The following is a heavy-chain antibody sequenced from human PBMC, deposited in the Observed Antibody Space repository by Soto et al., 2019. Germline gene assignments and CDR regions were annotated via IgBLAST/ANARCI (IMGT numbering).Heavy chain of an antibody. CDR1: GFTFSVYG. D-gene: IGHD6-19*01. J-gene: IGHJ6*02. Sequence: GGSLRLSCAASGFTFSVYGMHWVRQAPGKGLEWVALVSYDGSIKYYADSVKGRFTISRDNSKNTLYLQMNSLRVEDTAVYYCAEDGSHLAVAGTSPTSYFYGLAVWGQGTTVTVSS. CDR3: AEDGSHLAVAGTSPTSYFYGLAV. CDR2: VSYDGSIK. V-gene: IGHV3-30*18.